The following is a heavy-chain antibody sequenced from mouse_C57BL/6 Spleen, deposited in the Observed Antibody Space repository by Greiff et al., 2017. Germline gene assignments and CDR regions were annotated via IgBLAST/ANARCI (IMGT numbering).Heavy chain of an antibody. CDR2: INPSNGGT. CDR3: AKGGYYGHYFDY. Sequence: VQLQQSGTELVKPGASVKLSCKASGYTFTSYWMHWVKQRPGQGLEWIGNINPSNGGTNYNEKFKSKATLTVDKSSSTAYMQLSSLTSEDSAVYYCAKGGYYGHYFDYWGQGTTLTVSS. D-gene: IGHD1-1*01. J-gene: IGHJ2*01. V-gene: IGHV1-53*01. CDR1: GYTFTSYW.